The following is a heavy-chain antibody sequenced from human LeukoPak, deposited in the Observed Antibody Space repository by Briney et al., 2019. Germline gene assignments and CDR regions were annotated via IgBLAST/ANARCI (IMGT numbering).Heavy chain of an antibody. CDR2: IHHSGST. V-gene: IGHV4-59*01. CDR3: ARGPQELLAYCGGDCYSPWFDP. CDR1: GGSISNYY. Sequence: SETLSLTXTVSGGSISNYYWSWFRQPPGKGLEWMGYIHHSGSTNYNPSLKSRLAMSVDKSKNQFSLKLSSLTAADTAVYYCARGPQELLAYCGGDCYSPWFDPWGQGTLVTVSS. J-gene: IGHJ5*02. D-gene: IGHD2-21*02.